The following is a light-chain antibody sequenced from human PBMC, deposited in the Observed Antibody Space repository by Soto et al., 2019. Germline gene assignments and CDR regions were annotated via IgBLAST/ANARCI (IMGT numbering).Light chain of an antibody. Sequence: DIQITQSPAFWSASVGDRVTIACRASQGISTWVVWYQQKPGAAPKLLIHSSSNLQSGVPSRFSASGSGTEFTLTISSLHPDDFATYYCQEYNNYWTFGQGTKVAIK. CDR2: SSS. J-gene: IGKJ1*01. V-gene: IGKV1D-16*01. CDR3: QEYNNYWT. CDR1: QGISTW.